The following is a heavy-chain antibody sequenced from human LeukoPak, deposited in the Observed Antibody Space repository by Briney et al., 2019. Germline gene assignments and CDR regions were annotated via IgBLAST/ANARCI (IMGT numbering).Heavy chain of an antibody. CDR3: ARGVYQLQYAFDI. CDR1: GGSISSGDYY. D-gene: IGHD2-2*02. V-gene: IGHV4-30-4*08. CDR2: IYYSGST. J-gene: IGHJ3*02. Sequence: SQTLSLTCTVSGGSISSGDYYWSWIRQPPGKGLEWIGYIYYSGSTYYNPSLKSRVTISADTSKNQFSLKLSSVTAADTAVYYCARGVYQLQYAFDIWGQGTMVTVSS.